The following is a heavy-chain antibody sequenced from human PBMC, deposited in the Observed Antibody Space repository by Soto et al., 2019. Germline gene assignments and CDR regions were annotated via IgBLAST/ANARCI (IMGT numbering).Heavy chain of an antibody. J-gene: IGHJ4*02. Sequence: SETLSLTCAVYGGSFSGYYWSWIRQPPGKGLEWIGEINHSGSTYYNPSLKSRVTISVDTSKNQFSLKLSSVTAADTAVYYCARAYYDILTGYYSFDYWGQGTLVTVSS. D-gene: IGHD3-9*01. CDR2: INHSGST. CDR3: ARAYYDILTGYYSFDY. CDR1: GGSFSGYY. V-gene: IGHV4-34*01.